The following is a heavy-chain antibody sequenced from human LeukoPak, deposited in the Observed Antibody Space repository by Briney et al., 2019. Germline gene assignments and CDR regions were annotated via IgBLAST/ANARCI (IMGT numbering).Heavy chain of an antibody. Sequence: GGSLRLSCAASGFTFSSYWMSWVRQAPGKGLEWVANIKQDGSEKYYVDSVKGRFTISRDNAKNSLYLQMNSLRAEDTALYYCARDGSGTYGHYYYGMDVWSQGTTVTVSS. D-gene: IGHD1-26*01. J-gene: IGHJ6*02. CDR1: GFTFSSYW. CDR2: IKQDGSEK. V-gene: IGHV3-7*01. CDR3: ARDGSGTYGHYYYGMDV.